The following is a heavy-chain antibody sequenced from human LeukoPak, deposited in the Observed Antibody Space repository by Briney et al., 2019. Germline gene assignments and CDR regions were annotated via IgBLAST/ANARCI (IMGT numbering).Heavy chain of an antibody. CDR2: VHYSGST. J-gene: IGHJ4*02. Sequence: SETLSLTCSVSGASISSDYCGWIRQPPGKGLEWIAYVHYSGSTSYNPSRKSRFTISIDTSKNQCSLKLSSVTAADTAAYYCAGYGSGSYYTAFDYWGQGTLVTVSS. CDR3: AGYGSGSYYTAFDY. CDR1: GASISSDY. D-gene: IGHD3-10*01. V-gene: IGHV4-59*01.